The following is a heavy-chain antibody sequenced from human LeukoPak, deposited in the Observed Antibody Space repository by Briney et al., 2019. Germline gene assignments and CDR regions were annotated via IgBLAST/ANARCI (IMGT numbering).Heavy chain of an antibody. V-gene: IGHV4-34*01. Sequence: SETLSLTCDVSGGSFNDYYWSWIRQAPGKGLEWIGEIRHSGSTNYNPSLKGRVTVSVDTFKNQFSLRLTSVTAADTAVYYCARVGGLGYCSSTSCQTFDYWGQGTLVTVSS. CDR3: ARVGGLGYCSSTSCQTFDY. J-gene: IGHJ4*02. CDR1: GGSFNDYY. CDR2: IRHSGST. D-gene: IGHD2-2*01.